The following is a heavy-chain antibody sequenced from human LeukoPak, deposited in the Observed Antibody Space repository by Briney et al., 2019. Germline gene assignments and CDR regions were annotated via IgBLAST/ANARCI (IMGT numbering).Heavy chain of an antibody. CDR2: IKQDGSEK. V-gene: IGHV3-7*03. CDR1: GFTFSSYW. D-gene: IGHD3-3*01. CDR3: ASGGFWSGYRPSYYYYYGMDV. Sequence: GGSLRLSCAASGFTFSSYWMSWVRQAPGKGLEWVANIKQDGSEKYYVDSVKGRFTVSRDNAKNSLYLQMNSLRAEDTAVYYCASGGFWSGYRPSYYYYYGMDVWGQGTTVTVSS. J-gene: IGHJ6*02.